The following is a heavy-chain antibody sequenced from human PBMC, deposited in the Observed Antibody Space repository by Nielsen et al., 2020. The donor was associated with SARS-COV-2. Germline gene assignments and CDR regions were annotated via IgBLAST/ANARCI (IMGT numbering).Heavy chain of an antibody. D-gene: IGHD5-24*01. Sequence: GGSLRLSCAASGITISYDYINGVRQAPGKGLVWVSRINVDGSTTSYADSVKGRFTISRDNARNTLYLQMNSLRAEDTAVYYCARSAADGYSDYWGQGTLVTVSS. J-gene: IGHJ4*02. CDR2: INVDGSTT. CDR3: ARSAADGYSDY. CDR1: GITISYDY. V-gene: IGHV3-74*01.